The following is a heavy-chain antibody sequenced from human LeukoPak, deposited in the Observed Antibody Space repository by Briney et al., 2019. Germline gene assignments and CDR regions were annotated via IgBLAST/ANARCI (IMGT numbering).Heavy chain of an antibody. CDR2: ISSSSSII. Sequence: RSGGSLRLSCAASGVTFSSYSMNWVRQVPGKGLEWVSYISSSSSIINYADSVRGRFTISRDNAKNLLYLQMNSLRAEDTAVYYCARDYQEKTNDYWGQGTLVTVSS. V-gene: IGHV3-48*04. CDR3: ARDYQEKTNDY. D-gene: IGHD2-8*01. CDR1: GVTFSSYS. J-gene: IGHJ4*02.